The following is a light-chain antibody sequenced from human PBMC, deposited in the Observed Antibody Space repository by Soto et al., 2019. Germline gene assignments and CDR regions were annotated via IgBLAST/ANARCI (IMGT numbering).Light chain of an antibody. CDR2: XXX. V-gene: IGLV2-18*01. Sequence: QSALTQPPSVSGSPGQSVTISCTGTSSDVGSYNRVSWYQQPPGTAPKLMIXXXXXXXXXXXXXXXXXKSGNTASLTISGXXAXXXXXXYCSLYTSSSTEVFGTGTKVTVL. J-gene: IGLJ1*01. CDR3: SLYTSSSTEV. CDR1: SSDVGSYNR.